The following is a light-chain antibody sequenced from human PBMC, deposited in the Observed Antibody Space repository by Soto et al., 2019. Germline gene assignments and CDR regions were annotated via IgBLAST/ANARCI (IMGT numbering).Light chain of an antibody. CDR1: QGISSY. Sequence: IQLTQSPSSLSASVGDRVTITCRASQGISSYLTWYQQKPGKAPKLLIYAASTLHSGVPSKFSGSGSGTDFTLTISSLQPEDFATYYCQQLNSYPLTFGGGTQVEIK. J-gene: IGKJ4*01. V-gene: IGKV1-9*01. CDR3: QQLNSYPLT. CDR2: AAS.